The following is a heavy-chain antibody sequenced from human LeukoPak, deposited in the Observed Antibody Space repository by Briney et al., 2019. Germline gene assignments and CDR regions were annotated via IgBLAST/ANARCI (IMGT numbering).Heavy chain of an antibody. J-gene: IGHJ4*02. CDR2: IRYDGSNK. CDR1: GFTFSSYG. V-gene: IGHV3-30*02. CDR3: AKDGSSLLWFGESAGGQDY. Sequence: PGGSLRLSCAASGFTFSSYGMHWVRQAPGKGLEWVAFIRYDGSNKYYADSVKGRFTISRDNSKNTLYLQMNSLRAEDTAVYYCAKDGSSLLWFGESAGGQDYWGQGTLVTVSS. D-gene: IGHD3-10*01.